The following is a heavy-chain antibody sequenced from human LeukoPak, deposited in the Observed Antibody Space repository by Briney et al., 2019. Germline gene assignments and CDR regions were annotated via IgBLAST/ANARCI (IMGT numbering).Heavy chain of an antibody. V-gene: IGHV3-23*01. CDR1: GFTFSSYG. J-gene: IGHJ4*02. Sequence: GGSLRLSCAASGFTFSSYGMSWVRQAPGKGLEWVSAISGTGDSTYYPDSVRGRFTISRDNSKNTLYLQMNSLRAEDTAVYYCAKDGGSGWNFDYWGQGTLVTVSS. CDR2: ISGTGDST. D-gene: IGHD6-19*01. CDR3: AKDGGSGWNFDY.